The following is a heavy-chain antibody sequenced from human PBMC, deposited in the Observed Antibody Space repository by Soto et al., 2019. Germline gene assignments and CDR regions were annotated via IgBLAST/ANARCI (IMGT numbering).Heavy chain of an antibody. V-gene: IGHV1-69*13. D-gene: IGHD1-7*01. CDR2: IIPIFGTA. J-gene: IGHJ5*02. CDR1: GGTFSSHA. CDR3: ARRITGTTGWFDP. Sequence: SVKVSFKASGGTFSSHAISWLRQAPGQGLEWMGGIIPIFGTANYAQKFQGRVTITADESTSTAYMELSSLRSEDTAVYYCARRITGTTGWFDPWGQGTLVTVSS.